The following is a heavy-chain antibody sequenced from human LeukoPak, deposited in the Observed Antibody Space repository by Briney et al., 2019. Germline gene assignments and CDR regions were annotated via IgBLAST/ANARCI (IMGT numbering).Heavy chain of an antibody. J-gene: IGHJ4*02. CDR1: GFTFSSYS. CDR2: ISSSSSYI. CDR3: ARSGSYSPYFDY. Sequence: GGSLRLSCAASGFTFSSYSMNRVRQAPGKGLEWVSSISSSSSYIYYADSVKGRFTNSRDNAKNSLYLQMNSLRAEDTAVYYCARSGSYSPYFDYWGQGTLVTVSS. V-gene: IGHV3-21*01. D-gene: IGHD1-26*01.